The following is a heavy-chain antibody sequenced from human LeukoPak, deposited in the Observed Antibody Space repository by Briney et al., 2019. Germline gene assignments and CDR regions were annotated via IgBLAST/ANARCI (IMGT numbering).Heavy chain of an antibody. Sequence: SETLSLTCTVSGGSISSYYWSWIRRPPGKGLEWIGYVDYSGSTNYNPSLKSRIIISVDTSKNQVSLKLSSVTAADTAVYYCARSGYSFGSYFDYWGQGTLVTVSS. J-gene: IGHJ4*02. V-gene: IGHV4-59*08. CDR3: ARSGYSFGSYFDY. CDR1: GGSISSYY. D-gene: IGHD5-18*01. CDR2: VDYSGST.